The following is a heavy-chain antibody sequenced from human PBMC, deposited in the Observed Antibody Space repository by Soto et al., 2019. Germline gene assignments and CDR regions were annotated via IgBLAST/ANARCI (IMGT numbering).Heavy chain of an antibody. CDR1: GYSFTSYW. V-gene: IGHV5-51*01. D-gene: IGHD3-10*01. Sequence: GASLKISCKGSGYSFTSYWIGWVRQMPGKGLEWMGIIYPGDSDTRYSPSFQGQVTISADKSISTAYLQWSSLKASDTAMYYCARHLFNPPDYYYMDVWGKGTTVTVSS. CDR3: ARHLFNPPDYYYMDV. CDR2: IYPGDSDT. J-gene: IGHJ6*03.